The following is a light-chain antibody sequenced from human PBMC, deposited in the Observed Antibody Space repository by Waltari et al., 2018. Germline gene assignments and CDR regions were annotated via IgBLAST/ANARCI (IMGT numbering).Light chain of an antibody. Sequence: EIVLTQSPATLSLSPGETATLSCGARQSVTASYVAWYQQKPDLAPRLLIYDATDRAPGIPGRFSGSWSGIDFTLTLSGVEPEDLAVYYCPQYGRSPCTFGGGTKVVI. CDR3: PQYGRSPCT. CDR1: QSVTASY. CDR2: DAT. J-gene: IGKJ4*01. V-gene: IGKV3D-20*01.